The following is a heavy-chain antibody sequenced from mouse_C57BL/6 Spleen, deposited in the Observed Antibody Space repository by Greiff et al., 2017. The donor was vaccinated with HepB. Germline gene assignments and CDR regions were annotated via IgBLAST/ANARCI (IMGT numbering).Heavy chain of an antibody. Sequence: SGAELVRPGASVTLSCKASGYTFTDYEMHWVKQTPVHGLEWIGAIDPETGGTAYNQKFKGKAILTADKSSSTAYMELRSLTSEDSAVYYCTRGGVRYYAMDYWGQGTSVTVSS. V-gene: IGHV1-15*01. J-gene: IGHJ4*01. CDR2: IDPETGGT. CDR3: TRGGVRYYAMDY. CDR1: GYTFTDYE.